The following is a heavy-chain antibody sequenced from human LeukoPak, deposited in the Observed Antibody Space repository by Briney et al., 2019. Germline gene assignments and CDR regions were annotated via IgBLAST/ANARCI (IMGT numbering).Heavy chain of an antibody. CDR3: AREMDSSEAFDI. J-gene: IGHJ3*02. Sequence: ASVKVSCKASGYTFTGYYMHWVRQAPGQGLEWMGWINPNSGGTNYAQKFQGRVTMTRDTSISTAYMELSRLRSDDTAVYYCAREMDSSEAFDIWGQGTLVTVSS. D-gene: IGHD3-22*01. V-gene: IGHV1-2*02. CDR1: GYTFTGYY. CDR2: INPNSGGT.